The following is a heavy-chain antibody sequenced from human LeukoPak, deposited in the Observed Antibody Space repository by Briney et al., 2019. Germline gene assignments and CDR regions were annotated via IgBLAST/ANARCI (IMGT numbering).Heavy chain of an antibody. CDR1: GYTFTSYP. CDR3: ARGYDYGDYVGDFDY. J-gene: IGHJ4*02. V-gene: IGHV1-18*01. Sequence: GASVKVSCKASGYTFTSYPISWVRQAPGQGLEWMGWLTTYNGNTNYARKLQGRVTMTTDTSTRTAYMDLRGLRSDDTAVYYCARGYDYGDYVGDFDYWGQGTLVTASS. CDR2: LTTYNGNT. D-gene: IGHD4-17*01.